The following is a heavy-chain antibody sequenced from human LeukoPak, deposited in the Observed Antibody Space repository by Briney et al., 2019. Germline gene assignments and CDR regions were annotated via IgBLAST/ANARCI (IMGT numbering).Heavy chain of an antibody. CDR3: ARGGKQWLPEYNWFDP. D-gene: IGHD6-19*01. CDR2: INHSGST. J-gene: IGHJ5*02. V-gene: IGHV4-34*01. CDR1: GGSFSGYY. Sequence: KTSETLSLTCAVYGGSFSGYYWSWIRQPPGKGLEWIGEINHSGSTNYNPSLKSRVTISVDTSKNQFSLKLSSVTAADTAVYYCARGGKQWLPEYNWFDPWGQGTLVTVSS.